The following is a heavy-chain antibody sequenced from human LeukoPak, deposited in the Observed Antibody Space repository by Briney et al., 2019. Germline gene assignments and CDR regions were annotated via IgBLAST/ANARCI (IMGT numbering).Heavy chain of an antibody. CDR3: ARGEWENWNYVYYYYMDV. V-gene: IGHV3-53*01. Sequence: PGGSLRLSCAASGFTVSSNYMSWVRQAPGKGLEWVSVIYSGGSTYYADSVKGRFTISRDNSKNTLYLQMNSLRAEDTAVYYCARGEWENWNYVYYYYMDVWGKGTTVTVPS. D-gene: IGHD1-7*01. CDR1: GFTVSSNY. J-gene: IGHJ6*03. CDR2: IYSGGST.